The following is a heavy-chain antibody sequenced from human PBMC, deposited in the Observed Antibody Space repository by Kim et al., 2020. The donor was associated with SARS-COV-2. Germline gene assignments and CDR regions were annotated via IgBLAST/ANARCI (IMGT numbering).Heavy chain of an antibody. D-gene: IGHD6-6*01. Sequence: SETLSLTCAVYGGSFSDYYWSWIRQPPGKGLEWIGEINHSGNTNYNPSLKSRVTISEDTSNNQFSLKLRSVTAADTAVYYCARERGGGSSRTAFDSGGQG. V-gene: IGHV4-34*01. CDR3: ARERGGGSSRTAFDS. J-gene: IGHJ4*02. CDR1: GGSFSDYY. CDR2: INHSGNT.